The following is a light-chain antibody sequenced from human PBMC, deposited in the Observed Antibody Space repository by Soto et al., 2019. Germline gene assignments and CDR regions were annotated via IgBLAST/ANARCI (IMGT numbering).Light chain of an antibody. CDR2: DVS. Sequence: QSALTQPPSVSGSPGQSVAISCTGTSSDVSSFNRVSWYQQPPGTAPKVMIYDVSSRPSGVPDRFSGSKSGNTASLTISGLQAEDEADYYCSSFTSSSTYVFGTGTKVTVL. J-gene: IGLJ1*01. V-gene: IGLV2-18*02. CDR1: SSDVSSFNR. CDR3: SSFTSSSTYV.